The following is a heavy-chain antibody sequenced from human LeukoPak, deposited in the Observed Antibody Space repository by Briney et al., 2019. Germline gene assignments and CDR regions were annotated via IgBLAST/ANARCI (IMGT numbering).Heavy chain of an antibody. Sequence: SETLSLTCTVSGGSISSYYWSWLRQPPGKGLEWIGYIYYSGSTNYNPSLKSRVTISVDTSKNQFSLKLSSVTAADTAVYYCARLSSDGDVRYWGQGTLVTVSS. D-gene: IGHD4-17*01. CDR1: GGSISSYY. V-gene: IGHV4-59*01. CDR3: ARLSSDGDVRY. CDR2: IYYSGST. J-gene: IGHJ4*02.